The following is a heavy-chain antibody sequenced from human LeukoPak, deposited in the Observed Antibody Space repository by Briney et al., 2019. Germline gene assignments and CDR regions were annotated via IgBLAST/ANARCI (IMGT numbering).Heavy chain of an antibody. V-gene: IGHV4-59*01. J-gene: IGHJ4*02. CDR2: IYYSGST. Sequence: SETLSHTCTVSGGSISSYYWSWIRQPPGKGLEWIGYIYYSGSTNYNPSLKSRVTISVDTSKNQFSLKLSSVTAADTAVYYCARMVSYQLPQPGYFDYWGQGTLVTVSS. CDR3: ARMVSYQLPQPGYFDY. D-gene: IGHD2-2*01. CDR1: GGSISSYY.